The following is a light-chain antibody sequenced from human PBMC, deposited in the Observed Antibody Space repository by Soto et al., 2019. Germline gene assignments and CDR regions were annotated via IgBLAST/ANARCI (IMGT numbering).Light chain of an antibody. CDR2: LNSDGSH. Sequence: QLVPTQSPSASASPGASVKLTCTLSSGHSSYAIAWHQQQPEKGPRYLMKLNSDGSHSKGDGIPDRFSGSSSGAERYLTISSLQSEDQADYYCQTWGTGIVVFGGGTKLTVL. V-gene: IGLV4-69*01. J-gene: IGLJ2*01. CDR3: QTWGTGIVV. CDR1: SGHSSYA.